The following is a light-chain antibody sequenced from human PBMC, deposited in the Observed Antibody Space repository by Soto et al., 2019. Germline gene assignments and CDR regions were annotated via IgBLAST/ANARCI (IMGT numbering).Light chain of an antibody. CDR2: DVS. Sequence: QSALTQPASVSGSPGQSITISCTGTSSDVGGSNYVSWYQQHPGKAPKLMIYDVSNRPSGVSNRFSGSKSGNTASLTISGLQAEDEADYYCSSYTRSSTLYVFGTGTKLTVL. J-gene: IGLJ1*01. V-gene: IGLV2-14*01. CDR3: SSYTRSSTLYV. CDR1: SSDVGGSNY.